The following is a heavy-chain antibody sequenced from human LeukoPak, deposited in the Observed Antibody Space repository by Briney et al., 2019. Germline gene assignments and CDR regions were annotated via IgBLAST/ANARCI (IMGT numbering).Heavy chain of an antibody. Sequence: GGSLRLSCAASGFTFSSYAMSWVRQAPGKGLEWVSAISGSGGSTYYADSVKGRLTISRDNSKNTLYLQMNSLRAEDTAVYYCATLSSGWYWGYWGQGTLVTVSS. V-gene: IGHV3-23*01. J-gene: IGHJ4*02. CDR2: ISGSGGST. CDR1: GFTFSSYA. D-gene: IGHD6-19*01. CDR3: ATLSSGWYWGY.